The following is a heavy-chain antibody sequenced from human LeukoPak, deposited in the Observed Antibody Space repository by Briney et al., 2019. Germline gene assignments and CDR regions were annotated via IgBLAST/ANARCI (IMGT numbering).Heavy chain of an antibody. CDR3: ASGLNFDY. CDR1: GGSISSSSYY. CDR2: IYYSGST. D-gene: IGHD3/OR15-3a*01. Sequence: SETLSLTCTVSGGSISSSSYYWGWIRQPPGKGLEWIGSIYYSGSTYYNPSLKSRVTISVDTSKNQFSLKLSSVTAADTAVYYCASGLNFDYWGQGTLVTVSS. V-gene: IGHV4-39*07. J-gene: IGHJ4*02.